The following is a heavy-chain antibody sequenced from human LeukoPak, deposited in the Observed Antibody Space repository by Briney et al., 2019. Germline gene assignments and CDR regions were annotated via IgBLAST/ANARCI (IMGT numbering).Heavy chain of an antibody. D-gene: IGHD3-9*01. V-gene: IGHV3-30*01. J-gene: IGHJ4*02. Sequence: GGSLRLSCAASGFTFSTFTMHWVRQAPGKGLEWVAVISSDATKNYYADSVRGRFTISRDNSNNMLFLQMNSLRHEDTALYYCARDRMTGWFFDYWGQGTLVTVSS. CDR1: GFTFSTFT. CDR3: ARDRMTGWFFDY. CDR2: ISSDATKN.